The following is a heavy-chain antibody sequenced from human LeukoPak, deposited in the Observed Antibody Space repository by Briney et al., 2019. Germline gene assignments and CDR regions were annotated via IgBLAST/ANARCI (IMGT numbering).Heavy chain of an antibody. J-gene: IGHJ3*02. V-gene: IGHV3-48*01. CDR1: GFIFTKYG. D-gene: IGHD6-25*01. CDR2: INTGGSTT. Sequence: AGGSLRLSCAASGFIFTKYGMNWVRQAPGKGLEWISYINTGGSTTYYADSVKGRFTISRDTAENSVYLQMESLRAEDTAVYYCARDPRDSGTYLWDAFDIWGQGTRVTVFS. CDR3: ARDPRDSGTYLWDAFDI.